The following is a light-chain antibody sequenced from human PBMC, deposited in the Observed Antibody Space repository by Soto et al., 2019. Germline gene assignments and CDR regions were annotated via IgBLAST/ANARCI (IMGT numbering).Light chain of an antibody. V-gene: IGKV4-1*01. J-gene: IGKJ2*01. CDR3: QQYYSNLQT. Sequence: DIVLTQSPDSLAVSLGETATINCKSSQSILYTSTNKNYLAWYQQKPGQPPKLLIYWASTRESGVPDRFSGSGSGTDFALTISSLQAEDVAVYYCQQYYSNLQTFGQGTKLEIK. CDR1: QSILYTSTNKNY. CDR2: WAS.